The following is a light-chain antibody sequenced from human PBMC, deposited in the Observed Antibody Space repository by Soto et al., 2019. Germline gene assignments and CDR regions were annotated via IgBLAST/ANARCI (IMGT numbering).Light chain of an antibody. CDR3: HQRQSWPRT. CDR1: ESVSSTY. CDR2: DAS. V-gene: IGKV3D-20*02. Sequence: DIVWTQSPGTLSLSPGDRATLSCRASESVSSTYVAWYQQKPGQAPRLLIYDASSRATGIPDRFSGSGSGTDFTLTISRLEPEDFAVYYCHQRQSWPRTFGQGTKV. J-gene: IGKJ1*01.